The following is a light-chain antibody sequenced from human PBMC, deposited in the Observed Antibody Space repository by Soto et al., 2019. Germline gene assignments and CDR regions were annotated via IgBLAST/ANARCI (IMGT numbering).Light chain of an antibody. J-gene: IGKJ2*01. CDR1: QSVSSSY. Sequence: EIVLTQSPGTLSLSPGERATLSCRASQSVSSSYLAWYQQKPGQTPKLLIYGASNRATGIPDRFSGSGSGTDFTFTISRLEPEDFAVYYCQQFGNSPYTFGQGTKLEIK. V-gene: IGKV3-20*01. CDR2: GAS. CDR3: QQFGNSPYT.